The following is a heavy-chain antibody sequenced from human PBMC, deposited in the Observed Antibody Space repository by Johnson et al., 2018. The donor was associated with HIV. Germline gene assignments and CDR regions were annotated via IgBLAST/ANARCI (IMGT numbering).Heavy chain of an antibody. CDR2: IKQDGSEK. V-gene: IGHV3-7*05. D-gene: IGHD1-26*01. CDR1: GFTFSSYW. J-gene: IGHJ3*02. Sequence: MLLVESGGGLVQPGGSLRLSCAASGFTFSSYWMSWVRQAPGKGLEWVANIKQDGSEKYYVDSVKGRFTISRDNAKNSLYLQMNSLRAEDTAVYYCASPSGSSRLAFDIWGQGTMVTVSS. CDR3: ASPSGSSRLAFDI.